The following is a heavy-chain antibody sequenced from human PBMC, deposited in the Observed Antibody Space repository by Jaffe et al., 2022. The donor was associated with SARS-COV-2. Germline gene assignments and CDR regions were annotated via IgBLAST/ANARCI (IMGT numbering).Heavy chain of an antibody. V-gene: IGHV4-31*03. CDR3: AREQGGGYFGHLPIPRPAYFDY. J-gene: IGHJ4*02. CDR2: IYYSGST. D-gene: IGHD3-3*01. CDR1: GGSISSGGYY. Sequence: QVQLQESGPGLVKPSQTLSLTCTVSGGSISSGGYYWSWIRQHPGKGLEWIGYIYYSGSTYYNPSLKSRVTISVDTSKNQFSLKLSSVTAADTAVYYCAREQGGGYFGHLPIPRPAYFDYWGQGTLVTVSS.